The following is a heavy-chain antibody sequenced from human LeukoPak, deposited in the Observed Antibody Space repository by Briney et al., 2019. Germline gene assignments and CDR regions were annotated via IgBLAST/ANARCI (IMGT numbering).Heavy chain of an antibody. CDR3: ARDPLYDYTINWFDP. CDR1: GFAFSNYA. V-gene: IGHV3-23*01. Sequence: PGGSLRLSCAASGFAFSNYAMSWVRQAPGKGLEWVSSLSGGGDSRYYADSVMGRFTISRDNSKNTLYLQMNSLRAEDTAVYYCARDPLYDYTINWFDPWGQGTLVTVSS. D-gene: IGHD4-11*01. CDR2: LSGGGDSR. J-gene: IGHJ5*02.